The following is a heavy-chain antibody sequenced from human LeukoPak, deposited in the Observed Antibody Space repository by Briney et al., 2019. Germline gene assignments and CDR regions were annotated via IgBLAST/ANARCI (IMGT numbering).Heavy chain of an antibody. D-gene: IGHD6-13*01. Sequence: PSETLSLTCTVSDGSISSTNYYWGWVRQPPGKGLEWIGTIYYSGNTFHNPSLKSRVTISLDTSKNQFSLKLSSVSAADTAVYYCARHPVGSSWYGLFDYWGQGTLVTVSS. J-gene: IGHJ4*02. CDR2: IYYSGNT. V-gene: IGHV4-39*01. CDR1: DGSISSTNYY. CDR3: ARHPVGSSWYGLFDY.